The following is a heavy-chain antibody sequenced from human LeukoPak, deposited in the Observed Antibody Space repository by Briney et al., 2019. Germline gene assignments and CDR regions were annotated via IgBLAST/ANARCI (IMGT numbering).Heavy chain of an antibody. CDR2: ISSSSSYI. CDR1: GFTFSSYS. CDR3: ARDPRYSSSSDFYFDH. V-gene: IGHV3-21*01. Sequence: GGSLRLSCAASGFTFSSYSMNWVRQAPGKGLEWVSSISSSSSYIYYADSVKGRFTISRDNAKNSLYLQMNSLRAEDTAVYYCARDPRYSSSSDFYFDHWGQGTLVTVSS. J-gene: IGHJ4*02. D-gene: IGHD6-6*01.